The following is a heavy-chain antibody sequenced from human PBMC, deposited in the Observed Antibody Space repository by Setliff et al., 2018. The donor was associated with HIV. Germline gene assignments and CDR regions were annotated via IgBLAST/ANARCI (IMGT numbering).Heavy chain of an antibody. V-gene: IGHV1-46*01. CDR3: ARTIGLLWFGELDS. D-gene: IGHD3-10*01. CDR2: INPSGGST. CDR1: GYTFTSYY. J-gene: IGHJ5*01. Sequence: ASVKVSCKASGYTFTSYYMHWVRQAPGQGLEWMGIINPSGGSTSYAQKFQERVTITRDKSTSTAYMALRSLRSDATAVYYCARTIGLLWFGELDSWGQGTPVTVSS.